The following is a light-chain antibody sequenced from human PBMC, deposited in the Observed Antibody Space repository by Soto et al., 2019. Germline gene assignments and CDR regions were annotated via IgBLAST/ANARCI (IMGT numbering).Light chain of an antibody. J-gene: IGLJ2*01. CDR1: SSDVGGYSY. Sequence: QSALTQPASVSGSPGQSITISCTGTSSDVGGYSYVSWYQQHPGKTPKLMIYEVSNRPSGVSHRFSGSKSGNTASLTISGLQAEDEADYYCSSYTSSSTQVVFGGGTKLTVL. CDR2: EVS. CDR3: SSYTSSSTQVV. V-gene: IGLV2-14*01.